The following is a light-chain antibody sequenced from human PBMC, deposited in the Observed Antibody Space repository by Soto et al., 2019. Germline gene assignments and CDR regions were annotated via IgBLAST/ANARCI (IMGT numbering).Light chain of an antibody. J-gene: IGKJ5*01. Sequence: EIVLTQSPATLSLSPGERATLSCRTSQRVSSYLAWYQQRPGQPPRLLIYDASYRAAGIPDRFSGSGSGTDFTLTITSLEPEDFAVYYCQQYAVSPITFGQGTRLEIK. V-gene: IGKV3-11*01. CDR3: QQYAVSPIT. CDR1: QRVSSY. CDR2: DAS.